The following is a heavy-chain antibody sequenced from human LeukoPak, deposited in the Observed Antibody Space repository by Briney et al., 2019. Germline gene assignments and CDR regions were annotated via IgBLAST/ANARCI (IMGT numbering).Heavy chain of an antibody. D-gene: IGHD3-10*01. CDR3: ARHEGSYGSGCYYADS. Sequence: GESLKISCKGSGXSFTTYWIGWVRQMPGKGLEWMGIIYPGDSDTRYSPSFEGQVTISADKSTSTAYLQWTSLKASDTALYYCARHEGSYGSGCYYADSWGQGTLVTVSS. CDR1: GXSFTTYW. V-gene: IGHV5-51*01. CDR2: IYPGDSDT. J-gene: IGHJ4*02.